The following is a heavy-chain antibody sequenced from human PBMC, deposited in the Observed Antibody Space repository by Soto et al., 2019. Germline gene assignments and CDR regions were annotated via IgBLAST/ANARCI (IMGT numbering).Heavy chain of an antibody. CDR2: IWYYVSNK. J-gene: IGHJ4*02. CDR3: ARDSGLVMLDFDY. D-gene: IGHD1-26*01. CDR1: GFTFSSYG. Sequence: PGGSLRLSCAASGFTFSSYGLHWVRQAPVKGLEFVAVIWYYVSNKYYADSVKGGFTISRYNSKNTLYLQMNGLRADDTAVYFCARDSGLVMLDFDYWGQGTLVTVSS. V-gene: IGHV3-33*01.